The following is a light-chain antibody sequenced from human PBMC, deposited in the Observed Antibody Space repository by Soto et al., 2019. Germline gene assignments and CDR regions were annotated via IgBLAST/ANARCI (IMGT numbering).Light chain of an antibody. Sequence: EIVLTQSPGTLSLSPGERATLSCRASQSVSSSYLACYQQKPGHAPRLLIYGASSRATRIPDRFSGSGSGTDFSLPISTPEREDFVVYYCQQYGSSTQTFGQGTKVDIK. CDR2: GAS. V-gene: IGKV3-20*01. CDR1: QSVSSSY. CDR3: QQYGSSTQT. J-gene: IGKJ1*01.